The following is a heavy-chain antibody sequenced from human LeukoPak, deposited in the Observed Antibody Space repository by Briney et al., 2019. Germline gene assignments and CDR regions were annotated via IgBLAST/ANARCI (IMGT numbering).Heavy chain of an antibody. Sequence: ASVKVSCKASGYTFTSYGISWVRQAPGQGLEWMGWISAYNGNTNYAQKLQGRVTITTDTSTSTAYMELRSLRSDDTAVYYCARDGGIGSGTGGAFDIWGQGTMVTVSS. CDR3: ARDGGIGSGTGGAFDI. D-gene: IGHD3-10*01. CDR2: ISAYNGNT. CDR1: GYTFTSYG. V-gene: IGHV1-18*01. J-gene: IGHJ3*02.